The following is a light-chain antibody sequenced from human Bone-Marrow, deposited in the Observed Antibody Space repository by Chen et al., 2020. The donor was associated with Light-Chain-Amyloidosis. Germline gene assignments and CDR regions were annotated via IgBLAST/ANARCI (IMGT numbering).Light chain of an antibody. CDR3: QSADSSGTYEVI. Sequence: SYKLTQPPSVSAAPRQSASITCSGDDLPTKYAYWYQQKPGQAPVLVIHRDTERPSGISERFSGSSSGTTATLTISGVQAEDEADYHCQSADSSGTYEVIFGGGTELTVL. J-gene: IGLJ2*01. V-gene: IGLV3-25*03. CDR1: DLPTKY. CDR2: RDT.